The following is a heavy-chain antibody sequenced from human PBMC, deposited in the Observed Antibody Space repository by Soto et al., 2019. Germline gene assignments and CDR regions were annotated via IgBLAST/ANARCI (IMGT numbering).Heavy chain of an antibody. CDR3: ARVSEDLTSNFDY. J-gene: IGHJ4*02. Sequence: GGSLRLSCAASGFTFTRYSMNWVRQAPGKGLEWVSSISSTTNYIYYADSMKGRFTVSRDNAKNSVYLDMNSLSAEDTAVYYCARVSEDLTSNFDYWGQGTLVTVSS. CDR2: ISSTTNYI. V-gene: IGHV3-21*01. CDR1: GFTFTRYS.